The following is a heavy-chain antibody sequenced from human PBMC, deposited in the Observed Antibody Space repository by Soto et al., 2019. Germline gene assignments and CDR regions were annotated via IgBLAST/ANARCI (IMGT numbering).Heavy chain of an antibody. Sequence: ASVKVSCKASGYTFTSYGISWVRQAPGQGLEWMGWISAYNGNTNYAQKLQGRVTMTTDTSTSTAYMELRSLRSDDTAVYYCARDHRPYEMATISFDYWGQGTLVTV. D-gene: IGHD5-12*01. CDR2: ISAYNGNT. J-gene: IGHJ4*02. CDR1: GYTFTSYG. V-gene: IGHV1-18*01. CDR3: ARDHRPYEMATISFDY.